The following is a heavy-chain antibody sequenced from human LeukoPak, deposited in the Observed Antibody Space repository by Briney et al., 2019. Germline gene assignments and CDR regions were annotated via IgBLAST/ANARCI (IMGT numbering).Heavy chain of an antibody. J-gene: IGHJ5*02. CDR1: GFTFSDYN. D-gene: IGHD6-19*01. CDR2: ISSSSTYI. CDR3: ARSGSGWYDRWFDP. V-gene: IGHV3-21*03. Sequence: GGSLRLSCAASGFTFSDYNINWVRQAPGKGLEWVSSISSSSTYIYYADSVKGRFTISRDNAKNSLYLQMNSLRAEDTAVYYCARSGSGWYDRWFDPWGQGTLVTVSS.